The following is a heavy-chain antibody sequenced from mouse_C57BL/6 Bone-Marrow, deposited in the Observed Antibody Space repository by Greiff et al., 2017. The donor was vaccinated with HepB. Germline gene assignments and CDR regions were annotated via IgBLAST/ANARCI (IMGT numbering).Heavy chain of an antibody. J-gene: IGHJ3*01. V-gene: IGHV1-72*01. CDR1: GYTFTCYW. CDR2: IDPNSGGT. CDR3: ARGGYGSSHQGWFAC. D-gene: IGHD1-1*01. Sequence: QVQLQQSGAELVKPGASVKLSCKASGYTFTCYWMSWVKQRPGRGLEWIGRIDPNSGGTKYTEKFKSKATLTVDKPSSTVYMQLSSLTSEDSAVYYCARGGYGSSHQGWFACWGQGTLVAVS.